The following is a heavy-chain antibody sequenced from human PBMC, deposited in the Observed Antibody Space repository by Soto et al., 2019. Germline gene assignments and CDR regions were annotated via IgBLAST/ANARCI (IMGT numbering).Heavy chain of an antibody. J-gene: IGHJ4*02. D-gene: IGHD3-3*01. CDR2: SYYSGST. V-gene: IGHV4-59*12. CDR1: GDSISDYY. Sequence: PSETLSLSCLVSGDSISDYYWSWIRQSPGKGREWIGCSYYSGSTNYNPSLKSRVTISIDTSKTQFSLRLRSVTAADTAVYYCARVQTLFGIINLFDYWGQGTLVTVSS. CDR3: ARVQTLFGIINLFDY.